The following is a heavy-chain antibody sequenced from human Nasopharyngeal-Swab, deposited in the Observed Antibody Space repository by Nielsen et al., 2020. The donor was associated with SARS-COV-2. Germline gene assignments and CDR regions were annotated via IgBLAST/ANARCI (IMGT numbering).Heavy chain of an antibody. CDR2: FDPEDGET. CDR3: ATIYARVGASGSFDY. D-gene: IGHD1-26*01. CDR1: GYTLTELS. V-gene: IGHV1-24*01. Sequence: ASVKVSCKVSGYTLTELSMHWVRQAPGKGLEWMGGFDPEDGETIYAQKFQGRVTMTEDTSTDTAYMELSSLRSEDPAVYYCATIYARVGASGSFDYWGQGTLVTVSS. J-gene: IGHJ4*02.